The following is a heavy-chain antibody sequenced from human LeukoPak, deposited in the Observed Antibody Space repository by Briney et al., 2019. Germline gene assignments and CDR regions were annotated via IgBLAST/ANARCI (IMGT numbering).Heavy chain of an antibody. CDR3: ARDHTWGATFHLLRVSSFDY. CDR1: GYTFTGYY. Sequence: ASVKVSCKASGYTFTGYYMHWVRQAPGQGLEWMGWINPNSGGTNYAQKFQGRVTMTRDTSISTAYMELSRLRSDDTAVYYCARDHTWGATFHLLRVSSFDYWGQGTLVTVSS. CDR2: INPNSGGT. D-gene: IGHD1-26*01. V-gene: IGHV1-2*02. J-gene: IGHJ4*02.